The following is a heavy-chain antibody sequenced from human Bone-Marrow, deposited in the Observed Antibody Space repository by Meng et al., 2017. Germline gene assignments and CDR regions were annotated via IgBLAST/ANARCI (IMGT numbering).Heavy chain of an antibody. D-gene: IGHD1-1*01. J-gene: IGHJ1*01. CDR2: INHSGST. CDR1: GGSFSGYY. Sequence: QLQLQHLAEGRLKPSETLSLTCAVYGGSFSGYYWSWIRQPPGKGLEWIGEINHSGSTNYNPSLKSRVTISVDTSKNQFSLKLSSVTAADTAVYYCARGTRPLLFQHWGQGTLVTVSS. CDR3: ARGTRPLLFQH. V-gene: IGHV4-34*01.